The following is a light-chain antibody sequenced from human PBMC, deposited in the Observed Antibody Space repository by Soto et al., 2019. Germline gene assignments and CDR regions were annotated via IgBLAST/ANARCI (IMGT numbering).Light chain of an antibody. Sequence: QSVLTQPPSVSGAPGQRVTISCTGSSCNIGAGYDVHWYQQLPGTAPKLLIYGNSNRPSGVPDRFSGSKSGTSASLAITGLQAEDEADYYSQSYDSSLSVVFGGGTKLTVL. CDR1: SCNIGAGYD. J-gene: IGLJ2*01. V-gene: IGLV1-40*01. CDR2: GNS. CDR3: QSYDSSLSVV.